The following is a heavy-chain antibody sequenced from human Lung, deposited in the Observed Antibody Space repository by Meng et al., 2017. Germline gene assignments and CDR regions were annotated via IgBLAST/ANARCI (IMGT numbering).Heavy chain of an antibody. CDR3: ARDGGNYDFDY. D-gene: IGHD1-7*01. CDR1: GYTFLDDY. J-gene: IGHJ4*02. Sequence: QVEWGQFGAEENMPAASVNLACSASGYTFLDDYVHWVRQAPGQGLEWMGRIIPSRGDANSAQKFLGRVTLTWDTSISTAYMELSSLRSDDTAIYYCARDGGNYDFDYWGQETLVTVSS. CDR2: IIPSRGDA. V-gene: IGHV1-2*06.